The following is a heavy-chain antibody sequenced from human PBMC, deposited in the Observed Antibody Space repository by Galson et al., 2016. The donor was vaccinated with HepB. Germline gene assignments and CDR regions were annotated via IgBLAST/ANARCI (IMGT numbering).Heavy chain of an antibody. CDR3: ARDWGLLGEVTQNWFDP. CDR1: GYTFLNYG. J-gene: IGHJ5*02. V-gene: IGHV1-18*01. D-gene: IGHD3-16*01. Sequence: SVKVSCKASGYTFLNYGISWLRQAPGQGLEWMGRIRTYSEKTHYAERVQDRVTMTTNTSTSTVHMELRSLRPDDTAVYYCARDWGLLGEVTQNWFDPWGQGTLVIVSS. CDR2: IRTYSEKT.